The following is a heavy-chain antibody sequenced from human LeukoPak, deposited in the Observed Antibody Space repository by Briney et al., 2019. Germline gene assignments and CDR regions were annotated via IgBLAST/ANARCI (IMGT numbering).Heavy chain of an antibody. V-gene: IGHV3-23*01. CDR1: GFTFTSYA. Sequence: QPGGSLRLSCAASGFTFTSYAMTRVRQAPGQGLEWVSGISGSGGITHYADSVKGRFTISRDNSKNTLYLQMNSLRAEDTAVYYCAKVGHEYDGHEYYYYYGMDVWGQGTTVTVSS. CDR2: ISGSGGIT. CDR3: AKVGHEYDGHEYYYYYGMDV. J-gene: IGHJ6*02. D-gene: IGHD3-16*01.